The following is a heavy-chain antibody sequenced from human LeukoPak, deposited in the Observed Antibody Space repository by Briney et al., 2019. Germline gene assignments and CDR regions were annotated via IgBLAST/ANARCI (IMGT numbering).Heavy chain of an antibody. D-gene: IGHD2-15*01. J-gene: IGHJ5*02. V-gene: IGHV4-61*02. CDR1: GGSITATGTYY. Sequence: SGPTLVNPSQTLSLACTVSGGSITATGTYYWSWIRQPAGKGLEWIGRIYTSGSTYYNPSFKSRVTISLDTSKTRFSLNLSSVTAADTAVYYCARETVAGSRFDPWGQGTLVTVSS. CDR2: IYTSGST. CDR3: ARETVAGSRFDP.